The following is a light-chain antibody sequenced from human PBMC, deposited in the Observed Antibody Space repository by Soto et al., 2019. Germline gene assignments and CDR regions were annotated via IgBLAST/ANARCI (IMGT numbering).Light chain of an antibody. CDR2: GAS. CDR3: QQYGSSPQT. V-gene: IGKV3-20*01. J-gene: IGKJ1*01. Sequence: EIVLTQSPGTLSLSPGERATLSCRASQSVSSSYLAWYQQEPGQAPRLLIYGASSRATGITDRFSGSGSGTDFTLTISRLEPEDFAVYYCQQYGSSPQTFGQGTKVDIK. CDR1: QSVSSSY.